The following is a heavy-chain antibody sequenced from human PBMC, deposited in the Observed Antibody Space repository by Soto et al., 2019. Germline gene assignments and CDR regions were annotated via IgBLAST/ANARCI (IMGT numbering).Heavy chain of an antibody. CDR3: ARVEVVTAIPDHYYYYYGMDV. CDR2: IIPIFGTA. D-gene: IGHD2-21*02. J-gene: IGHJ6*02. Sequence: QVQLVQSGAEVKKPGSSVKVSCKASGGTFSSYAISWVRQAPGQGLEWMGGIIPIFGTANYEQKFQGRVTITADESTSTAYMELSSLRSEDTAVYYCARVEVVTAIPDHYYYYYGMDVWGQGTTVTVSS. V-gene: IGHV1-69*01. CDR1: GGTFSSYA.